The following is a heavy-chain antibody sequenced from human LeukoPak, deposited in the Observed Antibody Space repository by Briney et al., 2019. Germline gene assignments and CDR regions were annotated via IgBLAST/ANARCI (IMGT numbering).Heavy chain of an antibody. CDR2: LYSGGNT. CDR3: ARVGRGDTYGYVDY. J-gene: IGHJ4*02. V-gene: IGHV3-66*01. D-gene: IGHD5-18*01. CDR1: GFTVSSNY. Sequence: GGSLRLSCAASGFTVSSNYMSWVRQPPGKGLAWVSVLYSGGNTYYADSVKGRFTISRDNSKNMLFLQMNSLRAEDTAVYYCARVGRGDTYGYVDYWGQGTLVTVSS.